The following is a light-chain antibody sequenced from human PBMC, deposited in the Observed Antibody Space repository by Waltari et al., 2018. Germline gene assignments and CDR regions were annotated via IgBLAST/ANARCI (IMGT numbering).Light chain of an antibody. Sequence: IVLTQSPGSLSSSPGERVTLPCRASQSVIRALAWYQQKPGQAPRLLIFGASNRATGIPDRFSGSGSGTDFSLTISRLEPEDFAVYYCQHYVRLPATFGRGTKVEIK. CDR3: QHYVRLPAT. J-gene: IGKJ1*01. CDR1: QSVIRAL. CDR2: GAS. V-gene: IGKV3-20*01.